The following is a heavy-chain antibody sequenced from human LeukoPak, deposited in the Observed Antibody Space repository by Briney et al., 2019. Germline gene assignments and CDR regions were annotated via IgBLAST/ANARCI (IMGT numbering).Heavy chain of an antibody. J-gene: IGHJ4*02. CDR3: ARDKGDYDTSGSLFVF. D-gene: IGHD3-22*01. CDR2: IKQGGGEI. V-gene: IGHV3-7*03. Sequence: GGSLRLSCAASGFTFSRYWMSWVRQVPRKGLEWVANIKQGGGEIYYVDSVKGRFTISRDNAKSSLYLQMNSLRAGDTAIYYCARDKGDYDTSGSLFVFGGQGTLVTVSS. CDR1: GFTFSRYW.